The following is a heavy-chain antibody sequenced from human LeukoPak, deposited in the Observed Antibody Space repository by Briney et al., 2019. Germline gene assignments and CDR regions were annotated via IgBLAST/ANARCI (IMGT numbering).Heavy chain of an antibody. CDR2: IIPIFGTA. CDR1: GRTFSSYA. J-gene: IGHJ4*02. D-gene: IGHD5-12*01. V-gene: IGHV1-69*13. Sequence: ASVKVSCKASGRTFSSYAISWVRQAPGQGLEWMGGIIPIFGTANYAQKFQGRVTITADESTSTAYMELSSLRSEDTAVYYCARAPIVATTPYFDYWGQGTLVTVSS. CDR3: ARAPIVATTPYFDY.